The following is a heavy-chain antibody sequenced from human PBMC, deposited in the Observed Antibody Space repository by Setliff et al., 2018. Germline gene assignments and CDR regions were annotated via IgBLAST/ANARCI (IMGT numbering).Heavy chain of an antibody. V-gene: IGHV4-61*09. CDR1: GGSINSGGFY. J-gene: IGHJ4*02. Sequence: ASETLSLTCTVSGGSINSGGFYWSWLRQPAGKRLEWIGHFYSSGATDYNLSLKSRVTISLDTSKNQFSLKLTSVTAADTAVYFCARESATLGEFPLYYFDYWGQGIPVTVSS. D-gene: IGHD3-10*01. CDR3: ARESATLGEFPLYYFDY. CDR2: FYSSGAT.